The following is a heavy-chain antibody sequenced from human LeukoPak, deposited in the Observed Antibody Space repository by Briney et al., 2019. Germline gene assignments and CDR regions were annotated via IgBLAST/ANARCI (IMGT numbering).Heavy chain of an antibody. V-gene: IGHV4-4*07. CDR2: IYSSGST. J-gene: IGHJ4*02. CDR1: GGSISSYY. D-gene: IGHD4-17*01. Sequence: PSETLSLTCSVSGGSISSYYWSWIRQPAGKGLEWIGRIYSSGSTNYNPSLQSRVTISVDTSKNQISLKLSSVTAADTAVYYCARGPYYYGDYAAVYSGQGTLVTVSS. CDR3: ARGPYYYGDYAAVY.